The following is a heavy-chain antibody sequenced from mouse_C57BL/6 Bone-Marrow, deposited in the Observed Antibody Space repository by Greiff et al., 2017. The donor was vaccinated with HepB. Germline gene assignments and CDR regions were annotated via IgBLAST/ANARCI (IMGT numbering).Heavy chain of an antibody. J-gene: IGHJ3*01. V-gene: IGHV1-82*01. Sequence: VNVVESGPELVKPGASVKISCKASGYAFSSSWLNWVKQRPGKGLEWIGRIYLEDGDTNYNGKFKGKATLTANKTSSTAYMHLSSLTSEDTAVYFCARETHYYGSMFAYWGQGTLVTVSA. CDR3: ARETHYYGSMFAY. D-gene: IGHD1-1*01. CDR1: GYAFSSSW. CDR2: IYLEDGDT.